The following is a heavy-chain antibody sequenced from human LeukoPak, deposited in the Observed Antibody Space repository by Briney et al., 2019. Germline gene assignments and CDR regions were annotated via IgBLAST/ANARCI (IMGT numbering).Heavy chain of an antibody. V-gene: IGHV4-39*07. D-gene: IGHD5-12*01. J-gene: IGHJ6*04. CDR3: ARDNDIVAINV. CDR2: IYYSGST. Sequence: PSETLSLTCTVSGGSISSSSYYWGWIRQPPGKGLEWIGGIYYSGSTYYNPSLKSRVTISVDTSKNQFSLKLSSVTAADTAVYYCARDNDIVAINVWGKGTTVTVSS. CDR1: GGSISSSSYY.